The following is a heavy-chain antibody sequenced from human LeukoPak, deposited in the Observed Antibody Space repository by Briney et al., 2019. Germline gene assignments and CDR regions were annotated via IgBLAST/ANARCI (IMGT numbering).Heavy chain of an antibody. CDR3: ARNRRRGAFDI. V-gene: IGHV4-59*12. CDR2: THYSGSP. Sequence: PSETLSLTCTVSGGSIRSDYWSWIRQPPGKGLEWVGYTHYSGSPNYNPSLKSRVTISVDTSKNQFSLKLSSVTAADTAVYYCARNRRRGAFDIWGQGTMVTVSS. CDR1: GGSIRSDY. J-gene: IGHJ3*02. D-gene: IGHD3-16*02.